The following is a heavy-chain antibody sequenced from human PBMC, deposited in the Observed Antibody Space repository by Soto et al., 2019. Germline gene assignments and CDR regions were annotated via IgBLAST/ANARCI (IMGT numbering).Heavy chain of an antibody. V-gene: IGHV1-2*02. CDR3: AKVSVRGVIYFYYYALDV. J-gene: IGHJ6*02. CDR1: GYTFTGSY. D-gene: IGHD3-10*01. CDR2: INPNNGGT. Sequence: ASVKVSCKGSGYTFTGSYVHWVRQAPGQGLEWIGWINPNNGGTKYAQNFQGRVTMTRDTSISTAYMELSRLKSEGTAAYYCAKVSVRGVIYFYYYALDVWGQGTMVTVSS.